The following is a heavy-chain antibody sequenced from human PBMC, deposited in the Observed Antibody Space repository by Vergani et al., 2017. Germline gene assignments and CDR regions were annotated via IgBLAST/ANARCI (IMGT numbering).Heavy chain of an antibody. CDR2: IRYDGSNK. CDR1: GFTFSSYG. CDR3: VSQVGATY. V-gene: IGHV3-30*02. J-gene: IGHJ4*02. Sequence: QVQLVKSGGGVVKPGGSLTLSCAASGFTFSSYGMHWVRQAPGKGLEWVAFIRYDGSNKYYADSVKGRFTISRDNSKNTLYLQMNSLRAEDTAVYYCVSQVGATYWGQGTLVTVSS. D-gene: IGHD1-26*01.